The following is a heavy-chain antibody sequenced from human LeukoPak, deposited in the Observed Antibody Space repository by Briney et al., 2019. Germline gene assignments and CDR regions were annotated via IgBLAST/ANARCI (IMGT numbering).Heavy chain of an antibody. CDR1: GFTFSSHW. J-gene: IGHJ3*02. CDR2: VYSDESDT. D-gene: IGHD1-26*01. V-gene: IGHV3-74*01. CDR3: ARASVGAFDI. Sequence: PGGSLRLSCAASGFTFSSHWMHWVRQSPGKGLVWVSRVYSDESDTTYADSVKGRFTISRDNAKNLLYLQMKNLRVEDTAVYYCARASVGAFDIWGQGTMVTVSS.